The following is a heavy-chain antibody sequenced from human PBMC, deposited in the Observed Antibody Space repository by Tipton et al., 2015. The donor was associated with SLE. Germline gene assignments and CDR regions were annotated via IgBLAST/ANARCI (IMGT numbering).Heavy chain of an antibody. CDR1: GFTFSTYE. Sequence: SLRLSCAASGFTFSTYEMNWIRQAPGKGLEWLSFISGPGDSIYNADSVKGRFTTSRDNAKNSLYLHMNSLRAEDTAVYYCARDPRNKGFDPWGQGTLVTVSS. D-gene: IGHD1/OR15-1a*01. J-gene: IGHJ5*02. CDR2: ISGPGDSI. CDR3: ARDPRNKGFDP. V-gene: IGHV3-48*03.